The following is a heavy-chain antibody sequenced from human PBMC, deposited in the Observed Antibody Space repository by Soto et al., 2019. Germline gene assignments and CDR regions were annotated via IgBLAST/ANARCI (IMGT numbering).Heavy chain of an antibody. CDR3: ARGGIQLWLRVDYYYYYGMDV. D-gene: IGHD5-18*01. J-gene: IGHJ6*02. V-gene: IGHV3-30-3*01. Sequence: GGSLRLSCAASGFTFSSYAMHWVRQAPGKGLEWVAVISYDGSNKYYADSVKGRFTISRDNSKNTLYLQMNSLRAEDTAVYYCARGGIQLWLRVDYYYYYGMDVWGQGTTVTVSS. CDR1: GFTFSSYA. CDR2: ISYDGSNK.